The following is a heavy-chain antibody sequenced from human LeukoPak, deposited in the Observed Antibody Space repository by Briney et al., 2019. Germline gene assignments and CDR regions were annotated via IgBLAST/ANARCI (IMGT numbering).Heavy chain of an antibody. V-gene: IGHV3-20*04. Sequence: GGSLRLSCAASGFTFDDYGMSWVRQAPGKGLEWVSGINWNGGSTGYADSVKGRFTISRDNAKNSLYLQMNSLRAEDTAVYYCARDMSDNWNDYYYMDVWGKGTTVTVSS. CDR3: ARDMSDNWNDYYYMDV. CDR1: GFTFDDYG. D-gene: IGHD1-20*01. J-gene: IGHJ6*03. CDR2: INWNGGST.